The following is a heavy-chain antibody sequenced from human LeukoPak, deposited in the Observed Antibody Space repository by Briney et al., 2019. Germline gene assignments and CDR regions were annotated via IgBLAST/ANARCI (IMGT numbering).Heavy chain of an antibody. J-gene: IGHJ4*02. CDR3: AREPSD. V-gene: IGHV3-66*01. Sequence: GGSLRLSCAASGFTVTDHIIYWVRQAPGKGLEWVSSIRSGDEAYYADSVKGRFSISTDNSKNTVYLQMNSLTVEDTGVYSCAREPSDWGRGTQVTVSS. CDR1: GFTVTDHI. CDR2: IRSGDEA.